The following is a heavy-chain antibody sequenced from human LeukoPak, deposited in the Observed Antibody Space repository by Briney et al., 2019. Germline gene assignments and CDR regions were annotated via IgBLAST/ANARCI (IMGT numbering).Heavy chain of an antibody. J-gene: IGHJ3*02. Sequence: GGSLRLSCAASGFTFRTFWMHWVRQAPGKGLVCVSRINSDGSFTNYADSVKGRFTISRDNAKNTLYLRMNSLRGEDTAIYYCATSGRYAEDAFDIWGQGTMVTVSS. CDR3: ATSGRYAEDAFDI. D-gene: IGHD3-16*01. CDR1: GFTFRTFW. V-gene: IGHV3-74*01. CDR2: INSDGSFT.